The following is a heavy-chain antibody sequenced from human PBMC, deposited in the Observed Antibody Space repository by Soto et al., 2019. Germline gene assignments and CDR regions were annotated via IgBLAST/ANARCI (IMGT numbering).Heavy chain of an antibody. J-gene: IGHJ4*02. V-gene: IGHV4-59*01. CDR2: IYSSGST. CDR1: GGSISNYY. Sequence: QVQLQESGPGLVKPSETLSLTCTVSGGSISNYYWNWIRQSPGKGLEWIGYIYSSGSTHYNPSLQHRVTISIDTSKNQVSLKVNSVTAADTAVYYCARDHPHSYGVYYFDYWGQGTLVTVSS. D-gene: IGHD5-18*01. CDR3: ARDHPHSYGVYYFDY.